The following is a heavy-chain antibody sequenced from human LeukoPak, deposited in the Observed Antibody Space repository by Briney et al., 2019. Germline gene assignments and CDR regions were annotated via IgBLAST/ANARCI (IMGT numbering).Heavy chain of an antibody. CDR3: AKGMGYFDWLPDY. D-gene: IGHD3-9*01. V-gene: IGHV3-53*01. J-gene: IGHJ4*02. CDR1: GFTVSSNY. Sequence: GGSLRLSCAVSGFTVSSNYMSWVRQAPGKGLEWVSVLYSGGNTYYADSVKGRFTISRDNSKNTLYLQMNSLRAEDTAVYYCAKGMGYFDWLPDYWGQGTLVTVSS. CDR2: LYSGGNT.